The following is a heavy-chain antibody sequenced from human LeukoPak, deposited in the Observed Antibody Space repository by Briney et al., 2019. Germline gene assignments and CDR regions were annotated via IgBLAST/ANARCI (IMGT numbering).Heavy chain of an antibody. D-gene: IGHD1-26*01. CDR2: IYSGGST. CDR1: GFTVSSNY. J-gene: IGHJ4*02. V-gene: IGHV3-66*02. Sequence: GGSLRLSCAASGFTVSSNYMSWVRQAPGKGLEWVSVIYSGGSTYYADSVKGRFTISRDKSKNTLYLQMNSLRAEDTAVYYCARDTSGSYYFDYWGPGTLVTVSS. CDR3: ARDTSGSYYFDY.